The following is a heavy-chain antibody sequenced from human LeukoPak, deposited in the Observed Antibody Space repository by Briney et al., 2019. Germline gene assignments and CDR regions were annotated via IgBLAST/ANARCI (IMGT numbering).Heavy chain of an antibody. V-gene: IGHV3-49*04. J-gene: IGHJ4*02. CDR3: ARVWGYSSSWYRLDY. D-gene: IGHD6-13*01. Sequence: GGSLRLSCTTSGFTFGDYAMTSGLQAPEKGLEWVCFIKSKAYGRTAEYAASVKGRFTISRDDSKSIAYLQMNSLKTEDTAVYYCARVWGYSSSWYRLDYWGQGTLVTVSS. CDR1: GFTFGDYA. CDR2: IKSKAYGRTA.